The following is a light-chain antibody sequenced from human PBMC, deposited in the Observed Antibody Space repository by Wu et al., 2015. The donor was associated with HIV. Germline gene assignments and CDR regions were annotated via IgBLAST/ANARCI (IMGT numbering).Light chain of an antibody. CDR2: ATS. CDR1: QIITTY. V-gene: IGKV1-39*01. Sequence: DIQMTQYPSSLSASVGDRVSITCRASQIITTYLNWYQQKPGKAPKLLIYATSSLQSGVPSRFSGSGSGTDFALTISSLQPEDFATYYCQQSYRLPRSFGQGTKLEIK. CDR3: QQSYRLPRS. J-gene: IGKJ2*03.